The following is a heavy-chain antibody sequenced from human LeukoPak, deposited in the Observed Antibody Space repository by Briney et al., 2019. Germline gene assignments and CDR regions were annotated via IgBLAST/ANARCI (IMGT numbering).Heavy chain of an antibody. D-gene: IGHD2-2*01. CDR1: GGSSSGYY. CDR3: ARAEATYAFFDY. J-gene: IGHJ4*02. Sequence: SETLSLNCGVYGGSSSGYYWSWIRQPPGKGLEWIGEISHSGSTNYNPSLKSRVTISVDTSKNQFSLNLTSVTAADTAVYYCARAEATYAFFDYWGPGTLVTVSS. V-gene: IGHV4-34*01. CDR2: ISHSGST.